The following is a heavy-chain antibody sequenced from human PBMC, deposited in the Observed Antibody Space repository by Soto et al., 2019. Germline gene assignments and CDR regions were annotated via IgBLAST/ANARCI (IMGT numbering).Heavy chain of an antibody. CDR3: ARDRAMDDY. CDR1: GFTFSTYW. Sequence: GGSLRLSCAASGFTFSTYWMNWVRQAPGKGLEWVANIKQDGSEKNYVDSVKGRFTISRDNAKNSLYLQMNSLRAEDTAVYYWARDRAMDDYWGQGTLVTVSS. D-gene: IGHD5-18*01. CDR2: IKQDGSEK. J-gene: IGHJ4*02. V-gene: IGHV3-7*05.